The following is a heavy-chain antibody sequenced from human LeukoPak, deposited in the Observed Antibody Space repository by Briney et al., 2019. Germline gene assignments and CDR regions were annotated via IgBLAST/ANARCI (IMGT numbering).Heavy chain of an antibody. J-gene: IGHJ3*02. V-gene: IGHV4-59*12. Sequence: PSETLSLTCTVSGGSISSYYWSWIRQPPGKGLEWIGYIYHSGSTYYNPSLKSRVTISVDRSKNQFSLKLSSVTAVDTAVYYCAREGGLVGKNAFDIWGQGTMVTVSS. D-gene: IGHD3-16*01. CDR2: IYHSGST. CDR3: AREGGLVGKNAFDI. CDR1: GGSISSYY.